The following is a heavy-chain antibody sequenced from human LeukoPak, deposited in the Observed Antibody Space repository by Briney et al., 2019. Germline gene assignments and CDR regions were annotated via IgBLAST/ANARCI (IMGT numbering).Heavy chain of an antibody. CDR2: ISSSSSYI. CDR1: GFTFSSYS. J-gene: IGHJ6*02. CDR3: ASLIVVVPATMKYGMDV. Sequence: GGSLRLSCAASGFTFSSYSVNWVRQAPGKGLEWVSSISSSSSYIYYADSVKGRFTISRDNAKNSLYLQMNSLRAEDTAVYYCASLIVVVPATMKYGMDVWGQGTTVTVSS. D-gene: IGHD2-2*01. V-gene: IGHV3-21*01.